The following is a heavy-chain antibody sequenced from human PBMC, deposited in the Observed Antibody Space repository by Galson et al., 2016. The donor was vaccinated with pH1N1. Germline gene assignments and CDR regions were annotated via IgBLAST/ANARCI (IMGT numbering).Heavy chain of an antibody. CDR2: ISNDGSYQ. Sequence: SLRLSCAASGFTFSSYAMHWVRQAPGKGLEWVAFISNDGSYQYYAGSVKGRFTISRDNSKNTLYLQMNSLRAEDTAVYYCARTLIVVVPAAVDYWGQGTLVTVSS. D-gene: IGHD2-2*01. CDR3: ARTLIVVVPAAVDY. V-gene: IGHV3-30*04. J-gene: IGHJ4*02. CDR1: GFTFSSYA.